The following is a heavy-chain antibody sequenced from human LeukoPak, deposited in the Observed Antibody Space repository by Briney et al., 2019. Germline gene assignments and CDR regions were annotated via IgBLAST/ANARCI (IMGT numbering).Heavy chain of an antibody. CDR3: ARDRRDYDPDAFDI. J-gene: IGHJ3*02. CDR2: IYTSGST. D-gene: IGHD3-22*01. Sequence: SETLSLTCTVSGGSISRYYWSWIRQPAGKGLEWIGRIYTSGSTNYNPSLKSRVTMSVDTSKNQFSLKLSSVTAADTAVYYCARDRRDYDPDAFDIWGQGTMVTVSS. V-gene: IGHV4-4*07. CDR1: GGSISRYY.